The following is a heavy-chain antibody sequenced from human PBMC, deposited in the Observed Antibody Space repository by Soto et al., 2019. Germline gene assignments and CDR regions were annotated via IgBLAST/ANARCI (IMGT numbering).Heavy chain of an antibody. D-gene: IGHD5-18*01. CDR1: GFIVGSNY. V-gene: IGHV3-66*01. CDR3: AGGNSNGYFDY. CDR2: IYSGGGT. Sequence: EVQLVESGGGLVQPGGSLRLSCAASGFIVGSNYMFWVRQAPGKGLEWVSTIYSGGGTYYADSVKGRFTISRDNPKNTLYLQMNSLRAEDTAVYYCAGGNSNGYFDYWGQGTLVTVSS. J-gene: IGHJ4*02.